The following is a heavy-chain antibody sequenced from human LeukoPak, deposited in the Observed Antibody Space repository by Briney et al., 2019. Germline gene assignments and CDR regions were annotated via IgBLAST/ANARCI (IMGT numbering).Heavy chain of an antibody. Sequence: GASVKVSCKASGYTFTSYYMHWVRQAPGQGLEWMGIINPSGGSTSYAQKFQGRVTMTRDTSTSTVYMELSSLRSEDTAVYYCARGQLLISRAPTGIDPWGQGTLVTVSS. J-gene: IGHJ5*02. CDR2: INPSGGST. CDR1: GYTFTSYY. D-gene: IGHD3-10*01. V-gene: IGHV1-46*01. CDR3: ARGQLLISRAPTGIDP.